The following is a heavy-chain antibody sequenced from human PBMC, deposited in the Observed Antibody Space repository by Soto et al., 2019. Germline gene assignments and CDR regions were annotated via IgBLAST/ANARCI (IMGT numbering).Heavy chain of an antibody. CDR1: GYTFTGYH. Sequence: ASVKVSCKASGYTFTGYHMHWVRQAPGQGLEWMGWINPNSGGTNYAQKFQGWVTMTRDTSISTAYMELSRLRSDDTAVYYCAKTSSGWYLDYYGMDVWGQGTTVTVSS. J-gene: IGHJ6*02. CDR2: INPNSGGT. V-gene: IGHV1-2*04. CDR3: AKTSSGWYLDYYGMDV. D-gene: IGHD6-19*01.